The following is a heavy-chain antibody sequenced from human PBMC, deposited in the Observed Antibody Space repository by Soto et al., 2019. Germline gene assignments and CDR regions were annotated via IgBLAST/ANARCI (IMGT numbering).Heavy chain of an antibody. CDR3: PSEESMVRQRWFDP. D-gene: IGHD6-25*01. Sequence: EVQLVESGGGLVQPGGSLRLSCAASGFTFIGYWMHWVRQGPGKGLVWVSRINNDGSDTTYADSVKGRFTISRDNAKNLLYLPMNSLRVDDRAVYYSPSEESMVRQRWFDPWGQGSLVTVSS. CDR1: GFTFIGYW. V-gene: IGHV3-74*01. CDR2: INNDGSDT. J-gene: IGHJ5*02.